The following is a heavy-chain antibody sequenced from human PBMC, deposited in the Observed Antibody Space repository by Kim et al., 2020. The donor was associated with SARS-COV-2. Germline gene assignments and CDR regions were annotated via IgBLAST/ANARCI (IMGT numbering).Heavy chain of an antibody. CDR2: ISTSGSYI. J-gene: IGHJ6*03. CDR1: GFSLSGYA. D-gene: IGHD2-15*01. CDR3: ARGRGLVISHYYYYMDV. V-gene: IGHV3-21*01. Sequence: GGSLRLSCAASGFSLSGYAMIWVRQAPGKGLEWVSSISTSGSYIHYADSARGRVTISRDNAENSLSLQMNSLRVEDTAIYYCARGRGLVISHYYYYMDV.